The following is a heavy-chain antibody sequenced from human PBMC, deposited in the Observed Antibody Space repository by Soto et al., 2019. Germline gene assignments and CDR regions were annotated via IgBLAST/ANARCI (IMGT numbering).Heavy chain of an antibody. D-gene: IGHD6-19*01. V-gene: IGHV1-69*01. J-gene: IGHJ6*02. CDR1: GGTFSSYA. CDR2: INPIFGTA. CDR3: AREEWLAESTGYYYYYYGMDV. Sequence: QVQLVQSGAEVKKPGSSVKVSCKASGGTFSSYAISWVRQAPGQGLEWMGGINPIFGTANYAQKFQGRVTITADESTSTAYMELSSLRSEDTAVYYCAREEWLAESTGYYYYYYGMDVWGQGTTVTVSS.